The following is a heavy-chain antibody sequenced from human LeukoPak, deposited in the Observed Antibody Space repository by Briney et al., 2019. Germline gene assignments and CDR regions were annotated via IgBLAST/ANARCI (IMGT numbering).Heavy chain of an antibody. CDR3: TRWSRDGRGLQGSAY. CDR1: GYTFTSYD. CDR2: MNPNSGNT. Sequence: GASVKLSCKASGYTFTSYDINWVRQATGHGLEWTRWMNPNSGNTGYAQKFQGRVTMTRNTSISTAYMELSSLRSKDTALYYWTRWSRDGRGLQGSAYWGQGTLVTVSS. J-gene: IGHJ4*02. V-gene: IGHV1-8*01. D-gene: IGHD5-24*01.